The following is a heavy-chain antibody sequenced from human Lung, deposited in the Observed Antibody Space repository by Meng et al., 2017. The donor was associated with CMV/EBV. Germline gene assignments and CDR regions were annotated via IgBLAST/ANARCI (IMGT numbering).Heavy chain of an antibody. CDR3: ARDPGYCSSTSCSGFVDY. J-gene: IGHJ4*02. CDR2: ISSSGSST. CDR1: GFTFRDYY. V-gene: IGHV3-11*04. Sequence: SXKISXAASGFTFRDYYMSWIRQAPGKGLEWVSYISSSGSSTYYADSVKGRFTIFRDNARNSLSLQMNSLRAEDTAVYYCARDPGYCSSTSCSGFVDYWGQRTLVXVSS. D-gene: IGHD2-2*01.